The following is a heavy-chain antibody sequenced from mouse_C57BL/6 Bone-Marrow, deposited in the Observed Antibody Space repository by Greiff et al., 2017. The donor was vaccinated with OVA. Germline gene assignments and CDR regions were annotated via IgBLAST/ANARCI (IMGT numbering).Heavy chain of an antibody. CDR3: ARLADFAY. V-gene: IGHV1-81*01. CDR2: IYPRSGNT. CDR1: GYTFTSYG. Sequence: QLQLQQSGAELARPGASVKLSCKASGYTFTSYGISWVKQRTGQGLEWIGEIYPRSGNTYYNEKFKGKATLTADKSSSTAYMELRSLTSEDSAVYFCARLADFAYWGQGTTLTVSS. J-gene: IGHJ2*01. D-gene: IGHD3-3*01.